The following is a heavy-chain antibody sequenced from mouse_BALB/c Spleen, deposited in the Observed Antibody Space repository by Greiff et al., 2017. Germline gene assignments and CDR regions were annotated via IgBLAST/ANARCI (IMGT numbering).Heavy chain of an antibody. CDR3: SRGGGNYAMDY. Sequence: VKLMESAAELARPGASVKMSCKASGYTFTSYTMHWVKQRPGQGLEWIGYINPSSGYTEYNQKFKDKTTLTADKSSSTAYMQLSSLTSEDSAVYYCSRGGGNYAMDYWGQGTSVTVSS. D-gene: IGHD1-1*02. V-gene: IGHV1-4*02. CDR1: GYTFTSYT. J-gene: IGHJ4*01. CDR2: INPSSGYT.